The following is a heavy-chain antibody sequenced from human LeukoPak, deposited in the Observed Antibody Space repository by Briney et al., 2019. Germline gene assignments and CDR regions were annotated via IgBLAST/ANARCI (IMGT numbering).Heavy chain of an antibody. CDR1: GYTFTSYG. D-gene: IGHD3-22*01. Sequence: SVKVSCKASGYTFTSYGMSWVRQAPGQGLEWMGGIIPIFGTANYAQKFQGRVTITTDESTSTAYMELSSLRSEDTAVYYCAREEGYYYDSSGYYYPLIAFDVWGQGTMVTVSS. V-gene: IGHV1-69*05. CDR3: AREEGYYYDSSGYYYPLIAFDV. J-gene: IGHJ3*01. CDR2: IIPIFGTA.